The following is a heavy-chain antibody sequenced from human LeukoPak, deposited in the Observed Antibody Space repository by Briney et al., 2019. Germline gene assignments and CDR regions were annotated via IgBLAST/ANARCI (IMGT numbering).Heavy chain of an antibody. J-gene: IGHJ4*01. CDR2: INHSGST. CDR3: ARDRDVDDFDS. CDR1: GGSFSGYY. Sequence: SETLSLTCAVYGGSFSGYYWSWIRQPPGKGLEWIGEINHSGSTNYNPSLKSRVTTSIDTSKNQLSLNLKSVTAADTAVYYCARDRDVDDFDSWGHGTLVTVSS. V-gene: IGHV4-34*01. D-gene: IGHD2-15*01.